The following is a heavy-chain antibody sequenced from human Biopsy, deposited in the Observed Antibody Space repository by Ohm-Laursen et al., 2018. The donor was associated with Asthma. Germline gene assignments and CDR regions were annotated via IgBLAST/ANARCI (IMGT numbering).Heavy chain of an antibody. V-gene: IGHV3-30*18. D-gene: IGHD1-26*01. Sequence: SLRLSCTASGFTFSNYGMHWVRQAPGKGLDWVAVISFDGSNKNYTDSVKGRFTISRDNSRNTLHLQMNSLRAEDTAVYHCAKDVFPGWELRRGPDYWGQGTLVTVSS. J-gene: IGHJ4*02. CDR2: ISFDGSNK. CDR3: AKDVFPGWELRRGPDY. CDR1: GFTFSNYG.